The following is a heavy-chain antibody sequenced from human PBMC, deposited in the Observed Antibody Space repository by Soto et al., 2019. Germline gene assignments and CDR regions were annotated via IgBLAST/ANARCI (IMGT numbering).Heavy chain of an antibody. D-gene: IGHD3-3*01. CDR2: MNPNSGNS. CDR3: ASVGGGFWSGSIDYYYYGMDV. J-gene: IGHJ6*02. CDR1: GYIFTDYY. V-gene: IGHV1-8*02. Sequence: ASVKVSCKASGYIFTDYYMHWVRQAPGQELGWMGWMNPNSGNSGYAQKFQGRVTMTRNTSISTAYMELSSLRSEDTAVYYCASVGGGFWSGSIDYYYYGMDVWGQGTTVTVSS.